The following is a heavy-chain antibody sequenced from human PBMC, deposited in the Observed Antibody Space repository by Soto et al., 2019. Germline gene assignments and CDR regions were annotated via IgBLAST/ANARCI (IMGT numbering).Heavy chain of an antibody. CDR1: GFAFSTYA. Sequence: LRLSCAASGFAFSTYAMTWVRQAPGKGLEWVSVISGIGGSSYYAASVKGRFTISRDNSKNTLFLQMNGLRAEDTAVYYCAKVTKRAAAGRYEYYKYGMDVWGQGTTVTVSS. J-gene: IGHJ6*02. V-gene: IGHV3-23*01. CDR3: AKVTKRAAAGRYEYYKYGMDV. CDR2: ISGIGGSS. D-gene: IGHD6-13*01.